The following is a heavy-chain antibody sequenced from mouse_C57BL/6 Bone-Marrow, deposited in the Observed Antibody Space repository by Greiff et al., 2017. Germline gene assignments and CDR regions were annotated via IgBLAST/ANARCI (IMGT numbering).Heavy chain of an antibody. CDR2: IYPRSGNT. D-gene: IGHD1-1*01. J-gene: IGHJ1*03. Sequence: QVHVKQSGAELARPGASVKLSCKASGYTFTSYGISWVKQRTGQGLEWIGEIYPRSGNTYYNEKFKGKATLTADKSSSTAYMELRSLTSEDSAVYFCARWGTTGYFDVWGTGTTVTVSS. CDR1: GYTFTSYG. CDR3: ARWGTTGYFDV. V-gene: IGHV1-81*01.